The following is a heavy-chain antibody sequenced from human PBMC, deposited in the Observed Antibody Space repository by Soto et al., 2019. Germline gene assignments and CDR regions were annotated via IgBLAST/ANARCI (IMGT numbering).Heavy chain of an antibody. J-gene: IGHJ6*02. V-gene: IGHV4-59*01. CDR2: IYYSGST. Sequence: SETLSLTCTVSGGSISSYYWSWIRQPPGKGLEWIGYIYYSGSTNYNPSLKSRVTISVDTSKNQFSLKLSSVTAADTAVYYCARATWIYSSQSSYYYYGMDVWGQGTTVTVPS. CDR1: GGSISSYY. CDR3: ARATWIYSSQSSYYYYGMDV. D-gene: IGHD6-13*01.